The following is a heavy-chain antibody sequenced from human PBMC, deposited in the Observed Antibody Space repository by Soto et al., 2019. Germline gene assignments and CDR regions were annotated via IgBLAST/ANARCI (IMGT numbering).Heavy chain of an antibody. D-gene: IGHD2-2*01. CDR1: GGSFSGYY. Sequence: PSETLSLTCAVYGGSFSGYYWSWIRQPPGKGLEWIGEINHSGSTNYNPSLKSRVTISVDTSKNQFSLKLSSVTAADTAVYYCARAYHPLYFDYWGQGTLVTVSS. J-gene: IGHJ4*02. V-gene: IGHV4-34*01. CDR3: ARAYHPLYFDY. CDR2: INHSGST.